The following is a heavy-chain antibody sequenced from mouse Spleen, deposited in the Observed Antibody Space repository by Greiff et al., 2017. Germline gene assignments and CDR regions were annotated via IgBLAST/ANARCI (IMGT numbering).Heavy chain of an antibody. V-gene: IGHV1S126*01. Sequence: QVQLKESGPQLVRPGASVKISCKASGYSFTSYWMHWVKQRPGQGLEWIGMIDPSDSETRLNQKFKDKATLTVDKSSSTAYMQLSSPTSEDSAVYYCARNYGSSSDYWGQGTTLTVSS. J-gene: IGHJ2*01. CDR3: ARNYGSSSDY. D-gene: IGHD1-1*01. CDR1: GYSFTSYW. CDR2: IDPSDSET.